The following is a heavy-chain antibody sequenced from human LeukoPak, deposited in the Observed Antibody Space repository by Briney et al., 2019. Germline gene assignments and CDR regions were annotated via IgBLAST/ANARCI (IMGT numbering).Heavy chain of an antibody. CDR2: ISSTSSTI. CDR1: GFTFNSYS. D-gene: IGHD6-19*01. Sequence: PGGSLRLSCAASGFTFNSYSMNWVRQAPGKGLEWVSYISSTSSTIYYTESVKGRFTISRDNAKNSLYLQMNSLRAEDTAVYYCARGAGYSSGWYHRNDYWGQGTLVTVSS. V-gene: IGHV3-48*01. J-gene: IGHJ4*02. CDR3: ARGAGYSSGWYHRNDY.